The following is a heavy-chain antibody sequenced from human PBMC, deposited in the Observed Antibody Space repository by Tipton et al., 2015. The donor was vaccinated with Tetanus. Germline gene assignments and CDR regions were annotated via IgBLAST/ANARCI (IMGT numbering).Heavy chain of an antibody. CDR2: IAFDGKNE. V-gene: IGHV3-30*18. J-gene: IGHJ4*02. D-gene: IGHD5-18*01. CDR3: AKEVQLARIRLFDA. CDR1: GFRFSYHG. Sequence: SLRLSCVASGFRFSYHGMHWVRQAPGKGLEWVAVIAFDGKNERYADSVKGRFIISRDNSKNTLYLQMNSLRPEDTAVYYCAKEVQLARIRLFDAWGQGTQVTASS.